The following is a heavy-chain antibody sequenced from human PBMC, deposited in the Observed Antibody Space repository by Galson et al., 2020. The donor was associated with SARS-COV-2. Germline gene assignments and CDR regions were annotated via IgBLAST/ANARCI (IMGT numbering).Heavy chain of an antibody. Sequence: SETLSLTCTVSGDSFRTYYWSWIRQPPGKGLEWVGYIYYSGITYYNPSLKSRVTISVDTSKSQFSLKLTSVTASDTAVYYCARVGDSGAYFDYWGQGTLVTVSS. CDR1: GDSFRTYY. V-gene: IGHV4-59*01. D-gene: IGHD3-3*01. CDR2: IYYSGIT. CDR3: ARVGDSGAYFDY. J-gene: IGHJ4*02.